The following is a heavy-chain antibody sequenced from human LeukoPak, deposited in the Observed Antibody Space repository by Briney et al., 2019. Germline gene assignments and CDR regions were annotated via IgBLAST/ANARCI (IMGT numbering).Heavy chain of an antibody. CDR2: IYPGDSDT. CDR1: GYGFTSYW. D-gene: IGHD6-25*01. CDR3: ARHYVGYSSGQIYGMDV. V-gene: IGHV5-51*01. J-gene: IGHJ6*02. Sequence: GESLKISCKGSGYGFTSYWIGWVRQMPGKGLEWMGIIYPGDSDTRYSPSFQGQVTISADKSISTAYLQWSSLKASDTAMYYCARHYVGYSSGQIYGMDVWGQGTTVTVSS.